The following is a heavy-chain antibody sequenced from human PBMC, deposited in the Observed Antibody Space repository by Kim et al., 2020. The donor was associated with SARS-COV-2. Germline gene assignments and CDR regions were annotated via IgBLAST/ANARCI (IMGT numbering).Heavy chain of an antibody. J-gene: IGHJ4*02. D-gene: IGHD5-18*01. CDR1: GGTFSSYA. CDR2: IIPIFGTA. CDR3: ARFCGYSYGFCRDFDY. V-gene: IGHV1-69*13. Sequence: SVKVSCKASGGTFSSYAISWVRQAPGQGLEWMGGIIPIFGTANYAQKFQGRVTITADESTSTAYMELSSLRSEDTAVYYCARFCGYSYGFCRDFDYWGQGTLVTVSS.